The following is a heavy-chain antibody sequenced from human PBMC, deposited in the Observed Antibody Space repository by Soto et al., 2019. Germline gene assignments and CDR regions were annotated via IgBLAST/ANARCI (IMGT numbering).Heavy chain of an antibody. Sequence: PSETLSLTCAVYGGSFSGYYWSWIRQPPGKGLEWIGEINHSGSTNYNPSLKSRVTISVDTSKNQFSLKLSSVTAADTAVYYCARADDYGDYVREGWFDPWGQGTLVTVSS. J-gene: IGHJ5*02. V-gene: IGHV4-34*01. CDR3: ARADDYGDYVREGWFDP. D-gene: IGHD4-17*01. CDR1: GGSFSGYY. CDR2: INHSGST.